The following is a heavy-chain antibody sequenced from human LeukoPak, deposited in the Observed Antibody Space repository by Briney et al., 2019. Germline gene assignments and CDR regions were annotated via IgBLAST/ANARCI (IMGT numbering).Heavy chain of an antibody. D-gene: IGHD2-2*01. CDR1: GFTFSNYA. CDR3: VREPRGKGSTSSGFDY. V-gene: IGHV3-30-3*01. CDR2: ISYDGTKK. J-gene: IGHJ4*02. Sequence: GGSLRLSCAASGFTFSNYAIHWVRQAPGKGLEWVTVISYDGTKKYYADSVKGRFTFSRDNSKNTLSLQMNSLRPEDAAVYYCVREPRGKGSTSSGFDYWGQGTLVTVSS.